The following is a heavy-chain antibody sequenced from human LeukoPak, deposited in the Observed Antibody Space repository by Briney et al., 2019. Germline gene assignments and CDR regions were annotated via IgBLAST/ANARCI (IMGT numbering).Heavy chain of an antibody. J-gene: IGHJ4*02. V-gene: IGHV1-69*13. D-gene: IGHD1-1*01. CDR3: ARGLGTRWFFDY. CDR1: GGTFSSYA. Sequence: SVKVSCKASGGTFSSYALSWVRQAPGQGLEGMGRIIPVFGTTPYAQKFQGRVTIPADESTTTAYMELRRLTSEDTAMYYCARGLGTRWFFDYWGQGTLVTVSS. CDR2: IIPVFGTT.